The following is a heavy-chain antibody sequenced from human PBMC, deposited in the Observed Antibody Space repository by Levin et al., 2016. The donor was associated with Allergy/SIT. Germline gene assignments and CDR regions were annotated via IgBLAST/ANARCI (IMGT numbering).Heavy chain of an antibody. CDR2: ISTHGGTI. Sequence: GGSLRLSCAASGFTFSSYAMSWVRQTPGKGLEWVSTISTHGGTIYYADSVKGRFTISRDNSKNTLYLQMTGLRAEDTAVFYCVRESSGWYYDNWGQGTLVAVSS. CDR3: VRESSGWYYDN. J-gene: IGHJ4*02. V-gene: IGHV3-23*01. CDR1: GFTFSSYA. D-gene: IGHD6-19*01.